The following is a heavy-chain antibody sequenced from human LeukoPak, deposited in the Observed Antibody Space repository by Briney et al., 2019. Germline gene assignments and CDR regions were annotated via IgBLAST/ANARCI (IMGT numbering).Heavy chain of an antibody. Sequence: GASVKVSCKASGYTFTGYYMHWVRQAPGQGLEWMGWINPNSGGTNYAQKFQGRVTMTRDTSISTAYMELSRLRSDDTAVYYCARDIVVVVAAPYGMDVWGQGTTVTVSS. CDR1: GYTFTGYY. D-gene: IGHD2-15*01. V-gene: IGHV1-2*02. CDR3: ARDIVVVVAAPYGMDV. J-gene: IGHJ6*02. CDR2: INPNSGGT.